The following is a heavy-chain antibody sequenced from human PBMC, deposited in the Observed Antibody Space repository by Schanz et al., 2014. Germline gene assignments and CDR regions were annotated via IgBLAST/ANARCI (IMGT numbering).Heavy chain of an antibody. CDR1: GFTFGNFF. D-gene: IGHD3-3*01. CDR3: ARVGGTYYDFWSGVPPTVMHDGFDI. CDR2: IKPDGSEK. J-gene: IGHJ3*02. V-gene: IGHV3-7*01. Sequence: EVQLVESGGGLVQPGGSLRLSCAASGFTFGNFFMSWVRQAPGKGLEWVAKIKPDGSEKLYVDSVRGRFAVSRDNVKNLLYLEMNSLRAEDTAVFYCARVGGTYYDFWSGVPPTVMHDGFDIWGQGTMVTVS.